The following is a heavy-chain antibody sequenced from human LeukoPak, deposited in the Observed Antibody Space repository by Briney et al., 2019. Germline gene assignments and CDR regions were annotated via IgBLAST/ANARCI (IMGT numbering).Heavy chain of an antibody. J-gene: IGHJ4*02. V-gene: IGHV1-2*02. D-gene: IGHD6-19*01. Sequence: ASVKVSCKASGYTLTGYYMHWVRQAPGQGLEWMGWINPNSGGTNYAQKFQGRVTMTRDTSISTAYMELSRLRSDDTAVYYCATTGIAVAGKRRGGDFDYWGQGTLVTVSS. CDR1: GYTLTGYY. CDR2: INPNSGGT. CDR3: ATTGIAVAGKRRGGDFDY.